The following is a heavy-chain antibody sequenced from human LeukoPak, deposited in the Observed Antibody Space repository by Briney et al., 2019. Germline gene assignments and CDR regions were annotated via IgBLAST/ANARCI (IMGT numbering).Heavy chain of an antibody. CDR3: AIYTPSKTFDY. Sequence: ASVKVSCKASGYTFTSYGISWVRQAPGQGLEWMGGIIPIFGTANYAQKFQGRVTITADESTSTAYMELSSLRSEDTAVYYCAIYTPSKTFDYWGQGTLVTVSS. D-gene: IGHD2-2*02. J-gene: IGHJ4*02. CDR1: GYTFTSYG. CDR2: IIPIFGTA. V-gene: IGHV1-69*13.